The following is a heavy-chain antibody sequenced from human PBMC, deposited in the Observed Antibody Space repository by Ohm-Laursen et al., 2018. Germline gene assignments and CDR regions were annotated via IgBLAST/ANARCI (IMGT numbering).Heavy chain of an antibody. V-gene: IGHV3-23*01. CDR2: ISDRGRDT. CDR1: GFTFSSYP. J-gene: IGHJ4*02. CDR3: VRGYTSRWSNYFDC. D-gene: IGHD6-13*01. Sequence: GSLRLSCTASGFTFSSYPMSWVRQAPGKGLEWVSAISDRGRDTYYADSVKGRFTISRDNSKNTLYLQINNLRVEDTAVYYCVRGYTSRWSNYFDCWGQGTLVTISS.